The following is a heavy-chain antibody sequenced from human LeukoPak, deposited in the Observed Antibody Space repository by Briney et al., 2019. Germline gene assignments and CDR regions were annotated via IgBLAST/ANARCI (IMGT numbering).Heavy chain of an antibody. J-gene: IGHJ4*02. CDR1: GYTLTELP. Sequence: ASVEVTLKCSGYTLTELPLYWMRQPPAKGMEGMGGFNIKEGETIKAQKFHGRVTITVDTSTDKTYMDLNRQTAEDTDLYYCATTNCRDDYCDSSGPFFDYWGQGTLVTVSS. V-gene: IGHV1-24*01. CDR2: FNIKEGET. D-gene: IGHD3-22*01. CDR3: ATTNCRDDYCDSSGPFFDY.